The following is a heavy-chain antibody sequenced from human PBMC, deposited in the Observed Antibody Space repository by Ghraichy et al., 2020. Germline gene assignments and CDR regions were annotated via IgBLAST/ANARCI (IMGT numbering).Heavy chain of an antibody. V-gene: IGHV4-39*01. J-gene: IGHJ6*02. CDR3: AKGIAAAVHHQSYYYYYGMDV. Sequence: SETLSLTCTVSGGSISSSSYYWGWIRQPPGKGLEWIGSIYYSGSTYYNPSLKSRVTISVDTSKNQFSLKLSSVTAADTAVYYCAKGIAAAVHHQSYYYYYGMDVWGQGTTVTVSS. CDR1: GGSISSSSYY. CDR2: IYYSGST. D-gene: IGHD6-13*01.